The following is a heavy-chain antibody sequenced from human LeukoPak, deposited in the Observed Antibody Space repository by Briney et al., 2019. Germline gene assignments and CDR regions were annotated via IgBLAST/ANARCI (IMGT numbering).Heavy chain of an antibody. CDR3: ARDNAAADGALDY. V-gene: IGHV3-33*01. CDR1: GFTFSGHG. CDR2: IWYDGSHR. D-gene: IGHD5-24*01. Sequence: GRSLRLACVASGFTFSGHGMHWVRQAPGKGLEWVAVIWYDGSHRYYPDSVKGRFTISRDNSKNTLYLQMDSLRVDDTAVYYCARDNAAADGALDYWGQGSLVTVSS. J-gene: IGHJ4*02.